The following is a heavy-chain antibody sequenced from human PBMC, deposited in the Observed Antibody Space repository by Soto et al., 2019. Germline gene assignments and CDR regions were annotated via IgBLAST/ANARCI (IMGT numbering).Heavy chain of an antibody. V-gene: IGHV3-30*03. D-gene: IGHD2-2*01. CDR1: GFTFSHYG. CDR3: AIYDGKYQAPIDY. Sequence: QVQLVESGGGVVQPGRSLRLSCAASGFTFSHYGIHWVRQAPGKGLEWLAVISYDGSNKHYADSVKGRVTVSRDNSKSTLYLQMNSLRAEGTAVYFCAIYDGKYQAPIDYWGQGTLVTVSS. J-gene: IGHJ4*02. CDR2: ISYDGSNK.